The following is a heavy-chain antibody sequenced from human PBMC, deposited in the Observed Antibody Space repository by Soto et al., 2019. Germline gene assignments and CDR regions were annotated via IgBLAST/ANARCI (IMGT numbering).Heavy chain of an antibody. J-gene: IGHJ6*02. D-gene: IGHD1-1*01. V-gene: IGHV1-69*13. CDR1: GYTFTGYY. Sequence: SVKVSCKASGYTFTGYYMHWVRQAPGQGLEWMGGIIPIFGTANYAQKFQGRVTITADESTSTAYMELSSLRSEDTAVYYCARALEPSSDGMDVWGQGTTVTVSS. CDR3: ARALEPSSDGMDV. CDR2: IIPIFGTA.